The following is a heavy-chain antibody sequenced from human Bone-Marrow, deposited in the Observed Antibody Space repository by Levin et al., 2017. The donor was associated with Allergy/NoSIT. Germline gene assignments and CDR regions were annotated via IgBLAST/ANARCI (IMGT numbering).Heavy chain of an antibody. D-gene: IGHD4-23*01. Sequence: SVKVSCKASGGTFSSYAISWVRQAPGQGLEWMGGIIPIFGTANYAQKFQGRVTITADESTSTAYMELSSLRSEDTAVYYCARGLYGGNGMGEVNYYYDYGMDVWGQGTTVTVSS. CDR2: IIPIFGTA. CDR3: ARGLYGGNGMGEVNYYYDYGMDV. J-gene: IGHJ6*02. CDR1: GGTFSSYA. V-gene: IGHV1-69*13.